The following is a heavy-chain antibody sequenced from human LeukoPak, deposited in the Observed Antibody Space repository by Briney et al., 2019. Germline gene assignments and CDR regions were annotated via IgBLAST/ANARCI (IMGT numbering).Heavy chain of an antibody. CDR3: ARASGYEGAVDY. J-gene: IGHJ4*02. V-gene: IGHV4-30-2*01. Sequence: SETLSLTCTVSGGSISSGSYYWSWIRQPPGKGLEWIGYIYHSGSTYYNPSLKSRVTISVDRSKNQFSLKLSSVTAADTAVYYCARASGYEGAVDYWGQGTLVTVSS. D-gene: IGHD5-12*01. CDR1: GGSISSGSYY. CDR2: IYHSGST.